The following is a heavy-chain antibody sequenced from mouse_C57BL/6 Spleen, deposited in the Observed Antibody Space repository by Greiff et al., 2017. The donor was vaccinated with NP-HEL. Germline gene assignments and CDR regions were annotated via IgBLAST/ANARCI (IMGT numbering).Heavy chain of an antibody. CDR1: GFTFSDYG. CDR3: ARMITYYFDY. D-gene: IGHD2-4*01. J-gene: IGHJ2*01. CDR2: ISSGSSTI. Sequence: EVKVVESGGGLVKPGGSLKLSCAASGFTFSDYGMHWVRQAPEKGLEWVAYISSGSSTIYYADTVKGRFTISRDNAKNTLFLQMTSLRSEDTAMYYCARMITYYFDYWGQGTTLTVSS. V-gene: IGHV5-17*01.